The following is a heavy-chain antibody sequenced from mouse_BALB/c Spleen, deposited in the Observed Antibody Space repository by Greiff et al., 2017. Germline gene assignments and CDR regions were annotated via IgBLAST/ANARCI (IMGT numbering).Heavy chain of an antibody. Sequence: QVQLKESGPGLVAPSQSLSITCTVSGFSLTSYGVHWVRQPPGKGLEWLGAIWAGGSTNYNSALMSRLSISKDNSKSQVFLKMNSLQTDDTAMYYCAREGEITTARFAYWGQGTLVTVSA. CDR2: IWAGGST. V-gene: IGHV2-9*02. CDR3: AREGEITTARFAY. D-gene: IGHD1-2*01. CDR1: GFSLTSYG. J-gene: IGHJ3*01.